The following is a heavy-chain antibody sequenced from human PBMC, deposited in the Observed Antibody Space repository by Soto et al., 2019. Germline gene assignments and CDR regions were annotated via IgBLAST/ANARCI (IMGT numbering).Heavy chain of an antibody. CDR3: AKDPRFYYGSGSYYNGYYYHSMEV. Sequence: XGSLRLSCLASGFTFSSYAMSWVRQAPGKGLDWVSVISGSGDNTYYAASVKGRFTISRDNSENTLYLQMNSLRAEDTALYYCAKDPRFYYGSGSYYNGYYYHSMEVWGKGTTVTAPQ. CDR2: ISGSGDNT. D-gene: IGHD3-10*01. J-gene: IGHJ6*04. CDR1: GFTFSSYA. V-gene: IGHV3-23*01.